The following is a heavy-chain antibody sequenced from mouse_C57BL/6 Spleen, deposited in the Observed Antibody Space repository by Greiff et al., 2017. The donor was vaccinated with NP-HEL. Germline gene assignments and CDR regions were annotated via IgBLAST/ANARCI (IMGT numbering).Heavy chain of an antibody. CDR1: GYTFTSYW. D-gene: IGHD3-2*02. Sequence: VQLQQPGAELVMPGASVKLSCKASGYTFTSYWMHWVKQRPGQGLEWIGEIDPSDSYTNYNQKFKGMSTLTVDKSSSTAYMQLSSLTSEDSAVYYCARSGAQATWFAYWGQGTLVTVSA. V-gene: IGHV1-69*01. CDR3: ARSGAQATWFAY. CDR2: IDPSDSYT. J-gene: IGHJ3*01.